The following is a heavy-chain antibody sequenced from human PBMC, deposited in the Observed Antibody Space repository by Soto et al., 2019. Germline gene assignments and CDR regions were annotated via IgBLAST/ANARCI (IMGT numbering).Heavy chain of an antibody. CDR3: ARVSNYDFWSGYLDY. Sequence: GGSLRLSCAASGFTFSSYAMHWVRQAPGKGLEWVAVISYDGSNKYYADSVKGRFTISRDNSKNTLYLQMNSLRAEDTAVYYCARVSNYDFWSGYLDYWGQGTLVTVSS. CDR1: GFTFSSYA. D-gene: IGHD3-3*01. V-gene: IGHV3-30-3*01. J-gene: IGHJ4*02. CDR2: ISYDGSNK.